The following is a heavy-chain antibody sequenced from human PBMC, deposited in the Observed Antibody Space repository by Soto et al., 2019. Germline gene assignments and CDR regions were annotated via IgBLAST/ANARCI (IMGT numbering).Heavy chain of an antibody. CDR1: GYTFTSYG. CDR3: ARSGYVDNYYYGMDV. J-gene: IGHJ6*02. CDR2: ISAYNGNT. Sequence: SVKVSCKASGYTFTSYGISWVRQAPGQGLEWMGWISAYNGNTNYAQKLQGRVTMTTDTSTSTAYMELRSLRSDDTAVYYCARSGYVDNYYYGMDVWGQGTTVTVSS. V-gene: IGHV1-18*01. D-gene: IGHD5-12*01.